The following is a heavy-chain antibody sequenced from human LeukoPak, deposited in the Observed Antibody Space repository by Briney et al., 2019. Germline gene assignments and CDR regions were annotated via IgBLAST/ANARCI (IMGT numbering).Heavy chain of an antibody. D-gene: IGHD1-26*01. CDR2: INPSGGST. CDR3: ARALVGAKSGGD. J-gene: IGHJ4*02. V-gene: IGHV1-46*01. Sequence: ASVKVSCKASVYTCTNYYMHWVRQAPGQGLEWMGIINPSGGSTSYAQEFQGRVTMTRDTSTSTVYMELSGLRSEDTAVYYCARALVGAKSGGDWGQGTLVTVSS. CDR1: VYTCTNYY.